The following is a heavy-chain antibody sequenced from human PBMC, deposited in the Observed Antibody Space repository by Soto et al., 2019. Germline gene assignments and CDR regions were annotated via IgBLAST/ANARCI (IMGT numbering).Heavy chain of an antibody. Sequence: ASVKVSCKASGYSFTDYYMHWVRQAPGQGLEWMGWISAYNGSTNYAQKLQGRVTMTTDTSTSTAYMELRSLRSDDTAVYYCARVEGVVITYNWFDPWGQGTLVTVSS. D-gene: IGHD3-3*01. J-gene: IGHJ5*02. V-gene: IGHV1-18*04. CDR3: ARVEGVVITYNWFDP. CDR2: ISAYNGST. CDR1: GYSFTDYY.